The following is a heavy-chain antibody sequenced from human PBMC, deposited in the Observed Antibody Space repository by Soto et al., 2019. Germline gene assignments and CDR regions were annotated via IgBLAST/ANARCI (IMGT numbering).Heavy chain of an antibody. CDR1: VGSISSARYS. Sequence: SETLSLTCAGSVGSISSARYSWSWIRQPPGKGLEWIGYIYHSGSTYYNPSLKSRVTISVDRSKNQFSLKLSSVTAADTAVYYCARVPDRWGQGTLVTVSS. V-gene: IGHV4-30-2*01. CDR3: ARVPDR. D-gene: IGHD2-2*01. CDR2: IYHSGST. J-gene: IGHJ5*02.